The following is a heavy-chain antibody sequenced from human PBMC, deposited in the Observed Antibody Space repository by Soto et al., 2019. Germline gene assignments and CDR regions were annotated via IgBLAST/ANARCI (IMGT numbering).Heavy chain of an antibody. Sequence: GGSLRLSCAASGFTFSSYSMNWVRQAPGKGLEWVSSISSSSSYIYYADSVKGRFTISRDNAKNSLYLQMNSLRAEDTAVYYCARVYSSGWYYFDYWGQGTLVTVSS. V-gene: IGHV3-21*01. CDR2: ISSSSSYI. J-gene: IGHJ4*02. D-gene: IGHD6-19*01. CDR1: GFTFSSYS. CDR3: ARVYSSGWYYFDY.